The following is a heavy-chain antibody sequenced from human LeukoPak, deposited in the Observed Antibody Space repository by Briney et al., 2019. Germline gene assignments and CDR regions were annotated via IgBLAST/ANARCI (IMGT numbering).Heavy chain of an antibody. V-gene: IGHV3-9*01. J-gene: IGHJ6*03. CDR1: GFTFDDYA. Sequence: PPGGSLRLSCAASGFTFDDYAMHWVRQAPGKGLEWVSGISWNSGSIGYADSVKGRFTISRDNAKNSLYLQMNSLRAEDTALYYCAKDADYYYYYMDVWGKGTTVTISS. CDR3: AKDADYYYYYMDV. CDR2: ISWNSGSI.